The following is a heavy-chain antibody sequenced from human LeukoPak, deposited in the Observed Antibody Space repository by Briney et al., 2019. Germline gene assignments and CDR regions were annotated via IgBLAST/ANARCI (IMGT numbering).Heavy chain of an antibody. V-gene: IGHV3-7*02. J-gene: IGHJ4*02. CDR2: IKQDGSEK. CDR3: VGLGENY. CDR1: GFTFSNYW. D-gene: IGHD3-10*01. Sequence: GGSLRLSCAASGFTFSNYWMIWVRQASGKGLEWVANIKQDGSEKYYVDSVKGRFTISRDNAKNSLYLQMNSLRAEDTAVYYCVGLGENYWGQGTLVTVSS.